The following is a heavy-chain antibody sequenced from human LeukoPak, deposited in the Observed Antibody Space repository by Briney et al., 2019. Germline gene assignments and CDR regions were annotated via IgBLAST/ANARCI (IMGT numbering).Heavy chain of an antibody. D-gene: IGHD1-26*01. CDR3: SRESGPFCPFGY. V-gene: IGHV4/OR15-8*02. CDR1: GGSISGTNW. J-gene: IGHJ4*02. CDR2: ISLAGQT. Sequence: SETLSLTCGVSGGSISGTNWWSWVRQPPGQGLEWTGEISLAGQTNYNPSLNGRVTTSLDKSSNQLSLHLTSVTAADTATYFCSRESGPFCPFGYWGQGTLVIVSS.